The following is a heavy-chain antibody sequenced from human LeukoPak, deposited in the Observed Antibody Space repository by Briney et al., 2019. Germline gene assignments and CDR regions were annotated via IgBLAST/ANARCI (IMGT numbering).Heavy chain of an antibody. J-gene: IGHJ4*02. CDR3: ARDHAGIAVAGTNPWFDY. V-gene: IGHV3-21*01. Sequence: GVSLTLLCTASSFTFYRYSRQWPPQAPGKGLEWVSSINSSSSYIYYADSVKGRFTISRDNAKNSLYLQMNSLRAEDRAVYYCARDHAGIAVAGTNPWFDYWGQGTLVTVSS. CDR2: INSSSSYI. D-gene: IGHD6-19*01. CDR1: SFTFYRYS.